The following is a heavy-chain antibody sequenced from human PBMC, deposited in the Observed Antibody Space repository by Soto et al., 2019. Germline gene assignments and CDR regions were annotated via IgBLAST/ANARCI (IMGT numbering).Heavy chain of an antibody. CDR3: ARVGRYCGGDCYSYYYYGMDV. Sequence: ASVKVSFKASGYTFTSYAMHWVRQAPGQRLEWMGWINAGNGNTKYSQKFQGRVTITRDTSASTAYMELSSLRSEDTAVYYCARVGRYCGGDCYSYYYYGMDVWGQGTTVTVSS. CDR1: GYTFTSYA. V-gene: IGHV1-3*01. J-gene: IGHJ6*02. D-gene: IGHD2-21*02. CDR2: INAGNGNT.